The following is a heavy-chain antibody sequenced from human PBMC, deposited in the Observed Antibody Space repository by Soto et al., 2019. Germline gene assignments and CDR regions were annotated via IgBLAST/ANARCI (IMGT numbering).Heavy chain of an antibody. CDR2: ISWNSGSI. V-gene: IGHV3-9*01. Sequence: PGGSLRLSCAASGFTFDDYAMHWVRQAPGKGLEWVSGISWNSGSIGYADSVKGRFTISRDNAKNSLYLQMNSLRAEDTALYYCAKDLLSSGSPNDYYYYGMDVWGQGTTVTVSS. J-gene: IGHJ6*02. CDR1: GFTFDDYA. CDR3: AKDLLSSGSPNDYYYYGMDV. D-gene: IGHD6-19*01.